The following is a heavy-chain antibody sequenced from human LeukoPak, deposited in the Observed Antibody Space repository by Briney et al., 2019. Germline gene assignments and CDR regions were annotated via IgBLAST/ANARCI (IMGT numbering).Heavy chain of an antibody. D-gene: IGHD6-6*01. V-gene: IGHV1-46*01. CDR2: IDPSGGST. CDR1: GYTFSSYY. J-gene: IGHJ5*02. CDR3: AGTPSRYSSSSWFDP. Sequence: ASVKVSCKASGYTFSSYYMHWVRQAPGQGLEWKGVIDPSGGSTNYAQKFQGTVTVTRDTSTSTVYLELSSLRSEDTAVYYCAGTPSRYSSSSWFDPWGQGTLVTVSS.